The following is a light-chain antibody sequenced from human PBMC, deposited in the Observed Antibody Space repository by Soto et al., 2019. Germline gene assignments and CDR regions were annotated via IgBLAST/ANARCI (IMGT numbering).Light chain of an antibody. J-gene: IGKJ2*02. Sequence: EIVLTQSPGTLSLSPGERATLSCRASQSVSSSYLAWYLQKPGQATRLLIYGASSRATGIPDRFSGSGSGTDFTLTISRLEPEDFAVYYCQHYGTSPRTFGQGTKLEIK. V-gene: IGKV3-20*01. CDR2: GAS. CDR3: QHYGTSPRT. CDR1: QSVSSSY.